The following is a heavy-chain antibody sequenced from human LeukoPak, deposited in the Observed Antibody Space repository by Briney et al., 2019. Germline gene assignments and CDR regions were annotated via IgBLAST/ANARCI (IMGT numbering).Heavy chain of an antibody. CDR2: IWYDGNKK. D-gene: IGHD2-21*02. Sequence: GRSLRLSCAAPGLNFNNYAMHWVRQAPGKGLEWVALIWYDGNKKYYADSVKGRFTISRDNSKGTVYLQMNSLRVEDTAVYYCARGEHVVVVTSISRGIYGMNVWGQGTTVTVSS. CDR3: ARGEHVVVVTSISRGIYGMNV. CDR1: GLNFNNYA. V-gene: IGHV3-33*01. J-gene: IGHJ6*02.